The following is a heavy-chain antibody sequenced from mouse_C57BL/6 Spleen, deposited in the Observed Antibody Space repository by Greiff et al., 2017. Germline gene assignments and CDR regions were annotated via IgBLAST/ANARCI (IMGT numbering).Heavy chain of an antibody. CDR1: GFTFSSYD. CDR3: ARRTTVVENYFDY. J-gene: IGHJ2*01. Sequence: EVQVVESGGDLVKPGGSLKLSCAASGFTFSSYDMSWVRQTPDKRLEWVATISSGGSYTYYPDSVKGRFTISRDNAKNTLYLQMSSLKSEDTAMYYCARRTTVVENYFDYWGQGTTLTVSS. CDR2: ISSGGSYT. V-gene: IGHV5-6*01. D-gene: IGHD1-1*01.